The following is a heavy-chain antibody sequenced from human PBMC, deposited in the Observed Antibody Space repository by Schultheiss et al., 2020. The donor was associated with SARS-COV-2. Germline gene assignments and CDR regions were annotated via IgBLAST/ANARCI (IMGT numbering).Heavy chain of an antibody. CDR3: AKDTRYSDYYYGMDV. CDR2: ISWDGGST. CDR1: GFTFDDYA. J-gene: IGHJ6*02. V-gene: IGHV3-43D*04. D-gene: IGHD3-16*02. Sequence: GGSLRLSCAASGFTFDDYAMHWVRQAPGKGLEWVSLISWDGGSTYYADSVKGRFTISRDNSKNSLYLQMNSLRAEDTALYYCAKDTRYSDYYYGMDVWGQGTTVTVSS.